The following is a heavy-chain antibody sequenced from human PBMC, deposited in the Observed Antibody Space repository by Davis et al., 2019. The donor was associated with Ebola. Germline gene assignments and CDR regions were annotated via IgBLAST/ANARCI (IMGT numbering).Heavy chain of an antibody. J-gene: IGHJ5*02. CDR1: GYIFTTYW. V-gene: IGHV5-51*01. Sequence: GESLKISCTASGYIFTTYWIAWVRQTPGKGLGWMWIIYPGDSDTRYSPSFQGQVTIQADKSIITAYLQWNSLKASDTAMYYCARQTHHFLSGPRTWFDPWGQGTLVTVSS. CDR2: IYPGDSDT. D-gene: IGHD3-3*02. CDR3: ARQTHHFLSGPRTWFDP.